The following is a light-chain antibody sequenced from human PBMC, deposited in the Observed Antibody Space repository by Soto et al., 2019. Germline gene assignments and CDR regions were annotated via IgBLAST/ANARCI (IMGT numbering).Light chain of an antibody. CDR2: DVT. Sequence: QSALTQPASVSGSPGQSITISCTGTNNDVGYYNYVSWYQQHPGKAPKLLIYDVTYRPAGVTNRFSGSKSGRTAFLTISGLQAEDEGDYYCSSYTTIRAVVFGGGTKLTVL. J-gene: IGLJ2*01. CDR1: NNDVGYYNY. V-gene: IGLV2-14*03. CDR3: SSYTTIRAVV.